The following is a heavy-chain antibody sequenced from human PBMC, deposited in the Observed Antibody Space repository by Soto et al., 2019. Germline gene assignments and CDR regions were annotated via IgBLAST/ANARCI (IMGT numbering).Heavy chain of an antibody. D-gene: IGHD3-3*01. V-gene: IGHV3-23*01. Sequence: PGGSLRLSCAASGFTFTSHTMSWFRQAPGKGLEWVSGIDGAGRDTFYADSVKGRFTISRDNPRNTVYMQMNSLRTEDTALYYCAREGHSRLFWFDDWGLGTLVTVSS. J-gene: IGHJ4*02. CDR3: AREGHSRLFWFDD. CDR1: GFTFTSHT. CDR2: IDGAGRDT.